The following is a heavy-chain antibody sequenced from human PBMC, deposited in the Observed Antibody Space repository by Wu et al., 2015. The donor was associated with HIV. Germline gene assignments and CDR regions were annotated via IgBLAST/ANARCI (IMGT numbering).Heavy chain of an antibody. CDR2: MNTNSGNT. V-gene: IGHV1-8*01. Sequence: QVQLVHSGAEVKKPGASVKVSCKASGYTFTSYDINWVRQATGQGLEWMGWMNTNSGNTGYAQKFQGRVTMTRNTSISTAYMELSSLTSEDTAIYYCATVRDNTGHSTGEWYLDLWGRGTLVTVSS. D-gene: IGHD3-22*01. CDR3: ATVRDNTGHSTGEWYLDL. CDR1: GYTFTSYD. J-gene: IGHJ2*01.